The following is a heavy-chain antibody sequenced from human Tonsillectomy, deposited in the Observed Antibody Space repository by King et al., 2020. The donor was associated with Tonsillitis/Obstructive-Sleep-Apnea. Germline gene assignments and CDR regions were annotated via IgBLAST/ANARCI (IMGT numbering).Heavy chain of an antibody. Sequence: VQLVESGGGLIQPGGSLRLSCAASGFTVSSNYMSWVRQAPGKGLEWVSVIYSGGSTYYADSVKGRFTISRDNSKNTLYLQMNSLRAEDTAVYYCARSEGLDCSSTSCYLDYFDYWAQGPLVTVSS. CDR1: GFTVSSNY. D-gene: IGHD2-2*01. J-gene: IGHJ4*02. V-gene: IGHV3-53*01. CDR2: IYSGGST. CDR3: ARSEGLDCSSTSCYLDYFDY.